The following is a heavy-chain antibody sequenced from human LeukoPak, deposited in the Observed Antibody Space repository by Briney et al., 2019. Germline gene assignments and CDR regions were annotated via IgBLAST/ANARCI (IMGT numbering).Heavy chain of an antibody. J-gene: IGHJ4*02. Sequence: GGSLRLSCVVSGFTFTSHGMNWIRQAPGKGLEWVAFIQHDGNNKYYADSVKGRFTISRDNAKNSLYLQMNSLRAEDTAVYYCARHVVAVGFDYWGQGTLVTVSS. CDR1: GFTFTSHG. CDR3: ARHVVAVGFDY. CDR2: IQHDGNNK. D-gene: IGHD3-22*01. V-gene: IGHV3-30*02.